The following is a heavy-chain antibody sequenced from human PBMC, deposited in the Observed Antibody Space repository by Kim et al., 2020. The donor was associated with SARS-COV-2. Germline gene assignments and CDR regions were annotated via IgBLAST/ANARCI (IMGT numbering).Heavy chain of an antibody. V-gene: IGHV4-34*01. J-gene: IGHJ3*02. CDR3: ARGLPNSYGWRWARNAFDI. Sequence: SETLSLTCAVYGGSFSGYYWSWIRQPPGKGLEWIGEINHSGSTNYNPSLKSRVTISVDTSKNQFSLKLSSVTAADTAVYYCARGLPNSYGWRWARNAFDIWGQGTMVTVSS. D-gene: IGHD5-18*01. CDR1: GGSFSGYY. CDR2: INHSGST.